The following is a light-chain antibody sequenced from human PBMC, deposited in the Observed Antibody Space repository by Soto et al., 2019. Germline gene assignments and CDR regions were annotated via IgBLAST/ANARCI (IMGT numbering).Light chain of an antibody. V-gene: IGKV3-15*01. CDR3: QQYNNWPPWT. CDR1: QSVSNN. CDR2: DAS. J-gene: IGKJ1*01. Sequence: ILMTXXPXTLSVSPGERATLSCRASQSVSNNLAWYQQKPGQAPRLLIYDASTRATGIPARFSGSGSGTEFTLTISGLQSEDFAVYYCQQYNNWPPWTFGQGTKVEIK.